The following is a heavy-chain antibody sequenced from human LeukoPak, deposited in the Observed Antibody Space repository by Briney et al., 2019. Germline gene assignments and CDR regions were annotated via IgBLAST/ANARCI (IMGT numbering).Heavy chain of an antibody. CDR2: IYYSGST. CDR3: ARHGPTWNYGEIDY. V-gene: IGHV4-39*01. D-gene: IGHD1-7*01. J-gene: IGHJ4*02. Sequence: ASETLSLTCTVSGGSISSSSYYWGWIRQPPGKGLEWIGSIYYSGSTYYNPSLKSRVTISVGTSKNQFSLKLSSVTAADTAVYYCARHGPTWNYGEIDYWGQGTLVTVSS. CDR1: GGSISSSSYY.